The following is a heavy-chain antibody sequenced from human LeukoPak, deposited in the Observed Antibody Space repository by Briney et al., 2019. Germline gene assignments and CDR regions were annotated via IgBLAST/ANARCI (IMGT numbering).Heavy chain of an antibody. CDR2: INHSGST. Sequence: PSETLSLTCAVYGGSFSGYYWSWIRQPPGKGLEWIGEINHSGSTNYNPSPKSRVTISVDTSKNQFSLKLSSVTAADTAVYYCARGPKSRVGYCSSTSCPALFDYWGQGTLVTVSS. CDR1: GGSFSGYY. J-gene: IGHJ4*02. D-gene: IGHD2-2*01. V-gene: IGHV4-34*01. CDR3: ARGPKSRVGYCSSTSCPALFDY.